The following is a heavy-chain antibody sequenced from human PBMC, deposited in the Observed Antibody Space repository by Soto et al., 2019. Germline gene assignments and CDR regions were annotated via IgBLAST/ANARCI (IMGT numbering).Heavy chain of an antibody. Sequence: EVQLLESGGGLVQPGGSLRLSCAASGFTFSSYAMSWVRQAPGKGLEWVSTTSGSGGSTYYADSVKGRFTISRDNSKNTVYLQMNSRRAEDMAVYYCAKDGGYGSGSYYSDDWGQGTLVTVSS. CDR1: GFTFSSYA. J-gene: IGHJ4*02. CDR2: TSGSGGST. CDR3: AKDGGYGSGSYYSDD. D-gene: IGHD3-10*01. V-gene: IGHV3-23*01.